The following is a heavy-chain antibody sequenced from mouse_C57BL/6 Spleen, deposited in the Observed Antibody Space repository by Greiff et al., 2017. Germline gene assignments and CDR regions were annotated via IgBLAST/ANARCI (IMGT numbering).Heavy chain of an antibody. Sequence: VQLQQSGAELVRPGASVTLSCKASGYTFTDYEMHWVKQTPVHGLEWIGAIDTETGGPAYNQKFKGKAILTADKASSTSYMELRSLTSEDSAVYYCTRGDYDEGYYAMDYWGQGTSVTVSS. CDR1: GYTFTDYE. CDR2: IDTETGGP. V-gene: IGHV1-15*01. D-gene: IGHD2-4*01. J-gene: IGHJ4*01. CDR3: TRGDYDEGYYAMDY.